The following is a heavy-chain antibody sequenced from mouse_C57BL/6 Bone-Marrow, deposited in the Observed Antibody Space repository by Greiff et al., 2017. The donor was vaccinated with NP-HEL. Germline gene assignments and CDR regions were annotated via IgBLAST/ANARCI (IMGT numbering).Heavy chain of an antibody. J-gene: IGHJ1*03. CDR3: ARPYYYGSSCYWYFDV. CDR1: GYSFTDYN. CDR2: INPNYGTT. D-gene: IGHD1-1*01. V-gene: IGHV1-39*01. Sequence: EVKLVESGPELVKPGASVKISCKASGYSFTDYNMNWVKQSNGKSLEWIGVINPNYGTTSYNQKFKGKATLTVDQSSSTAYMQLNSLTSEDSAVYYCARPYYYGSSCYWYFDVWGTGTTVTVSS.